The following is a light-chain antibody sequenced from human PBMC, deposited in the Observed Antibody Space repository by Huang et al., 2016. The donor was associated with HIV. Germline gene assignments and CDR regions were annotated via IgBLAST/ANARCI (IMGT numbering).Light chain of an antibody. J-gene: IGKJ1*01. Sequence: DIQMTQSPSTLSVSVGDRVTITCRASQSISSWVAWYQKKAGKAPKLLIYKAASLESGVPSRFSGSGSGTEFTLTISSLQPDDFATYYCQQYNTVWTFGQGTKVEIK. V-gene: IGKV1-5*03. CDR2: KAA. CDR1: QSISSW. CDR3: QQYNTVWT.